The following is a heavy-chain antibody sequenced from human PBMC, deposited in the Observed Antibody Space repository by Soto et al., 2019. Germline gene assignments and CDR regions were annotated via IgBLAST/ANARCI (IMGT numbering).Heavy chain of an antibody. CDR3: ASHIAARPGYYYGMDV. V-gene: IGHV1-69*01. CDR1: GGTFSSYA. Sequence: QVQLVQSGAEVNKPGSSVKVSCKASGGTFSSYAISWVRQAPRPGLEWMGGIIPIFGTANYAQKFQGRVTITADESPSTAYMELSSLRSEDTAVYYCASHIAARPGYYYGMDVWGQGTTVTVSS. D-gene: IGHD6-6*01. CDR2: IIPIFGTA. J-gene: IGHJ6*02.